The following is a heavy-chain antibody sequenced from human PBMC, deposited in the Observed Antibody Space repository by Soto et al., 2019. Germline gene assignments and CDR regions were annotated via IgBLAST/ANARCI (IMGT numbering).Heavy chain of an antibody. V-gene: IGHV1-3*01. CDR2: IDAGKGDT. CDR3: ATEGFRPTTAY. CDR1: GYTLTTYP. J-gene: IGHJ4*02. Sequence: QLHLVQSGTEVKKPGASVTISCEASGYTLTTYPIHWVRQAPGQRLEWMGWIDAGKGDTRYSQTFRGRVTFTRDTSANTAYMELSDLTSADSAIYYSATEGFRPTTAYWGQGTQVTVSS. D-gene: IGHD4-17*01.